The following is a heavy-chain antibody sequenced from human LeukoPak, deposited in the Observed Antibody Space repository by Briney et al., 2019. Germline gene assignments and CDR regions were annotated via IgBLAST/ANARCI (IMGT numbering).Heavy chain of an antibody. J-gene: IGHJ4*02. V-gene: IGHV1-46*01. Sequence: PGGSLRLSCAASGFTFSSYAMHWVRQAPGQGLEWMGIINPSGGSTSYAQKFQGRVTMTRDTSTSTVYMELSSLRSEDTAVYYCARAAEGYDYWGQGTLVTVSS. CDR1: GFTFSSYA. CDR2: INPSGGST. CDR3: ARAAEGYDY. D-gene: IGHD6-13*01.